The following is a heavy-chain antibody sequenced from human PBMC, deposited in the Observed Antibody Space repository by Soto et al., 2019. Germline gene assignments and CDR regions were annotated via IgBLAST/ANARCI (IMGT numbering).Heavy chain of an antibody. CDR3: ASHRYSSSQLTFDY. Sequence: ASVKVSCKASGGTFSSYAISWLRQAPGQGLEWMGGIIPIFGTANYAQKFQGRVTITADESTSTAYMELSSLRSEDTAVYYCASHRYSSSQLTFDYWGQGTLVTVSS. D-gene: IGHD6-13*01. CDR2: IIPIFGTA. V-gene: IGHV1-69*13. CDR1: GGTFSSYA. J-gene: IGHJ4*02.